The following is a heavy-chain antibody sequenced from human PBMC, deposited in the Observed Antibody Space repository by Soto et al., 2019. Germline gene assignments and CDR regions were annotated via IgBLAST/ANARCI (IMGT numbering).Heavy chain of an antibody. CDR2: IYYSGST. Sequence: TLSLTCTVSGGSISSGGYYWSGIRQHQGKGLEWIGYIYYSGSTYYNPSLKSRVTISVDTSKNQFSLKLSSVTAADTAVYYCARDLAPYSSGWYSWFDPWGQGTLVTVSS. D-gene: IGHD6-19*01. J-gene: IGHJ5*02. V-gene: IGHV4-31*03. CDR3: ARDLAPYSSGWYSWFDP. CDR1: GGSISSGGYY.